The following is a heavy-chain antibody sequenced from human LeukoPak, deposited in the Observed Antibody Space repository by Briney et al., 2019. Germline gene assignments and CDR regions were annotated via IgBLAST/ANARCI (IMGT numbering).Heavy chain of an antibody. J-gene: IGHJ4*02. CDR2: IYHSGST. Sequence: SETLSLTCAVSGGSISSSNWWSWVRQPPGKGLEWIGEIYHSGSTNYNPSFKSRVTISVDKSKNQFSLKLSSVTAADTAVYYCATSMTRTYYFDYWGQGTLVTVSS. D-gene: IGHD2-2*01. CDR1: GGSISSSNW. CDR3: ATSMTRTYYFDY. V-gene: IGHV4-4*02.